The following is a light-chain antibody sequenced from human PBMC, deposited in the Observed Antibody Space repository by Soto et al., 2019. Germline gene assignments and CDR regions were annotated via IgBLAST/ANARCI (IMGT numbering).Light chain of an antibody. J-gene: IGKJ1*01. CDR1: QTISTW. CDR3: QQYTNTNNTWM. V-gene: IGKV1-5*01. CDR2: DAS. Sequence: GDRGTITCRASQTISTWMAWYQHKPEKAPKLLFYDASTLQSGVASRFSGSGSGTEFTLIISGLQPDDSATYYCQQYTNTNNTWMFGQGTKVDIK.